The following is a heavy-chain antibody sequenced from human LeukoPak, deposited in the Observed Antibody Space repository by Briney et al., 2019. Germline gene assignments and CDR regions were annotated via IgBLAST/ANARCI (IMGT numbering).Heavy chain of an antibody. CDR3: ARDLAAAGTEGDY. V-gene: IGHV1-69*13. Sequence: SVKVSCKASGGTFSSYAISWVRQAPGQGLEWMGGIIPIFGTANYAQKFQGRVTITADESTSTAYMELSSLRSEDTAVYYCARDLAAAGTEGDYWGQGTLITVSS. J-gene: IGHJ4*02. D-gene: IGHD6-13*01. CDR1: GGTFSSYA. CDR2: IIPIFGTA.